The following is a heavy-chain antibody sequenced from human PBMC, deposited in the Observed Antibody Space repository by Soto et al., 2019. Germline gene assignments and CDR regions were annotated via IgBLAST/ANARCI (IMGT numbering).Heavy chain of an antibody. CDR3: ARDSRYCSSTSCYFVGLDWFDP. D-gene: IGHD2-2*01. V-gene: IGHV3-30-3*01. CDR2: ISYDGSNK. CDR1: GFTFSSYA. J-gene: IGHJ5*02. Sequence: QVQLVESGGGVVQPGRSLRLSCAASGFTFSSYAMHWVRQAPGKGLEWVAVISYDGSNKYYADSVKGRITISRDNSKNTLYLQMNRLRAEDTAVYSCARDSRYCSSTSCYFVGLDWFDPWGQGTLVTVSS.